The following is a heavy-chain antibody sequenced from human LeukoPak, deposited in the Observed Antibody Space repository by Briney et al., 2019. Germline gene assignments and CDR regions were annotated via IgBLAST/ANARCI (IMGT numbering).Heavy chain of an antibody. CDR1: GFTFSSYW. CDR2: INSDGSST. Sequence: GGSLRLSCAASGFTFSSYWMHWVRQAPGKGLVWVSRINSDGSSTSYADSVKGRFTISRDNAKNTLYLQMNSLRAEDTAVYYCARRDSGCYDKAHAFDIWGQGTMVTVSS. J-gene: IGHJ3*02. CDR3: ARRDSGCYDKAHAFDI. D-gene: IGHD3-22*01. V-gene: IGHV3-74*01.